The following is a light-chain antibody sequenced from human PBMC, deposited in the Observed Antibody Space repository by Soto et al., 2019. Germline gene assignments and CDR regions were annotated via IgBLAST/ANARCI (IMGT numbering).Light chain of an antibody. CDR2: KAS. J-gene: IGKJ2*01. CDR3: QQYNSWYT. V-gene: IGKV1-5*03. CDR1: QSISTW. Sequence: DIQMTQSSSTLSASVGDRVTITCRASQSISTWLAWYQQKPGKAPKFLIYKASNLESGVPSRFSGSGSGTEFTLTISSLQPDDFATYYCQQYNSWYTFGQGTKLEIK.